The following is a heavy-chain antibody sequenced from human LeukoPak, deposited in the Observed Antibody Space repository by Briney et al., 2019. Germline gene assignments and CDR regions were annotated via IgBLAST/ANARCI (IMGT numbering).Heavy chain of an antibody. D-gene: IGHD3-22*01. J-gene: IGHJ6*02. CDR2: ISWNSGSI. Sequence: PGRSLRLSCAASGFTFDDYAMHWVRQAPGKGLEWVSGISWNSGSIGYADSVKGRFTISRDNAKNSLYLQMNSLRAEDTALYYCAKDIRYYDSSGYYYYYYGMDVWGQGTTVTVSS. CDR3: AKDIRYYDSSGYYYYYYGMDV. V-gene: IGHV3-9*01. CDR1: GFTFDDYA.